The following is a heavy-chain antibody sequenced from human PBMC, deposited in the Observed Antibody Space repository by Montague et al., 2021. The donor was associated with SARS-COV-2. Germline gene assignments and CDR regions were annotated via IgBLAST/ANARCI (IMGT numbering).Heavy chain of an antibody. CDR1: GGSISSDGYY. D-gene: IGHD4-23*01. CDR3: ASTYGGNLGYYYYYMDV. CDR2: IYYSGST. Sequence: TLSLTCTVSGGSISSDGYYWSWIRQRPGKGLEWIGYIYYSGSTYYTPSLKSRVTISVDTSKNQFSLRLSSVTAADTAVYYCASTYGGNLGYYYYYMDVWGKGTTVTVSS. V-gene: IGHV4-31*03. J-gene: IGHJ6*03.